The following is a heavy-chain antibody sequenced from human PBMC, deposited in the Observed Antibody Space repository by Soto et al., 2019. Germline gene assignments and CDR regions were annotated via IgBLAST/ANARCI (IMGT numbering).Heavy chain of an antibody. D-gene: IGHD2-21*01. J-gene: IGHJ4*02. V-gene: IGHV3-21*01. Sequence: GGSLRLSCAASGFTFSSYSMNWVRQAPGKGLEWVSSISSSSSYIYYADAMKGLFTISRDNAKNSLYLQMNSLRAEDTAVYYCARESPEEKGGDFWGQGTLVTVSS. CDR1: GFTFSSYS. CDR2: ISSSSSYI. CDR3: ARESPEEKGGDF.